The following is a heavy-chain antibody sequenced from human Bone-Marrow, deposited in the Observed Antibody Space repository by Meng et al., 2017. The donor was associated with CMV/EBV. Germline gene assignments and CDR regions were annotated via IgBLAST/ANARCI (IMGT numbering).Heavy chain of an antibody. V-gene: IGHV1-69*04. D-gene: IGHD3-10*01. Sequence: SVKVSCKASGGTFSSYTISWVRQAPGQGLEWMGRITPILGIANYAQKFQGRVTITADKSTSTAYMELSSLRSEDTAVYYCARDLFRYYGSGSHSRFDPWGQGTLVTVSS. CDR3: ARDLFRYYGSGSHSRFDP. J-gene: IGHJ5*02. CDR2: ITPILGIA. CDR1: GGTFSSYT.